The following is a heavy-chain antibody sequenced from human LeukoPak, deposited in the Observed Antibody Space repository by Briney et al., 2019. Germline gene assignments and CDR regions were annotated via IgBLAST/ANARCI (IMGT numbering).Heavy chain of an antibody. Sequence: GGSLRLSCAASGFTFSSYSMNWVHQAPGKGLEWVSSISSSSSYIYYADSVKGRFTISRDNAKNSLYLQMNSLRAEDTAVYYCARDIGSAFDIWGQGTMVTVSS. V-gene: IGHV3-21*01. CDR2: ISSSSSYI. CDR1: GFTFSSYS. D-gene: IGHD1-26*01. J-gene: IGHJ3*02. CDR3: ARDIGSAFDI.